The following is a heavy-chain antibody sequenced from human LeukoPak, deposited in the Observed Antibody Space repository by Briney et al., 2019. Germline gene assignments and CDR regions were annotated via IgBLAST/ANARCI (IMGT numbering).Heavy chain of an antibody. J-gene: IGHJ4*02. Sequence: GGSLRLSCAASGFTFSSYAMNWVRQAPGKGLEWVSYISSGISTIFYADSVKGRFTISRDNAKNSLYLQMNSLRVVDTAVYYCAKRRPSLTNDYWGQGTLVTVSS. V-gene: IGHV3-48*01. CDR1: GFTFSSYA. CDR3: AKRRPSLTNDY. CDR2: ISSGISTI.